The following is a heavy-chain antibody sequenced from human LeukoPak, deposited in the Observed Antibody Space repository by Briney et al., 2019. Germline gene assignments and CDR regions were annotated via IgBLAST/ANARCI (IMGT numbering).Heavy chain of an antibody. CDR1: RYTFTSYD. D-gene: IGHD3-22*01. CDR3: ARLSQTPDYYSNGGYYYLGY. V-gene: IGHV1-8*01. Sequence: ASVKVSCKASRYTFTSYDINWVREAAGQGLEWMGWMNPNTGRTGFAQKFQGRLTMTRDTSISTAYMELSSLRSEDTAVYYCARLSQTPDYYSNGGYYYLGYWGRGTLVTVSS. J-gene: IGHJ4*02. CDR2: MNPNTGRT.